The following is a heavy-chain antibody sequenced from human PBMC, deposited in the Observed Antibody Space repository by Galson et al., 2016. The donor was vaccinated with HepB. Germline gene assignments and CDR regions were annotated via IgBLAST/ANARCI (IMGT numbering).Heavy chain of an antibody. J-gene: IGHJ6*03. Sequence: SVKVSCKASGYNFTTSAMHWVRQAPGQRLEWMGWINAGNGDTRYSQRLQGRLTITRDTSATTAYMELSSLRSEDTGVYYCAGGHYDFWSGYYYHMDVWGKGTTVTVSS. CDR3: AGGHYDFWSGYYYHMDV. D-gene: IGHD3-3*01. V-gene: IGHV1-3*01. CDR2: INAGNGDT. CDR1: GYNFTTSA.